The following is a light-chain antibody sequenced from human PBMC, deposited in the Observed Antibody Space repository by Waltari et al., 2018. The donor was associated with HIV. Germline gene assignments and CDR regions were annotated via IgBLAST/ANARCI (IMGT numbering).Light chain of an antibody. CDR1: ISHIRAGYD. CDR3: QSYDSSLSAV. CDR2: HNS. Sequence: QSVLTQPPSVSGAPGQRVAISCIRSISHIRAGYDVHWFQQIPGAAPKLLIYHNSERPSGVPYRFSGSKSGTSASLAITGLQAEDEADYYCQSYDSSLSAVFGGGTKLTVL. V-gene: IGLV1-40*01. J-gene: IGLJ2*01.